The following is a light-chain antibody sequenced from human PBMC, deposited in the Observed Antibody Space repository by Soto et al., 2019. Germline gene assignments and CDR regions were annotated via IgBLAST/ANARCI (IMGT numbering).Light chain of an antibody. CDR2: DAS. Sequence: EIVMTQSPATLSVSPGESATLSFRASQSVISNLAWYKQITGQAARLLIYDASTRATGIPARFSGSGSGTEYTLTISSLQSEDFALYYCQQYGSSPRISFGQGTRLEIK. V-gene: IGKV3-15*01. J-gene: IGKJ5*01. CDR3: QQYGSSPRIS. CDR1: QSVISN.